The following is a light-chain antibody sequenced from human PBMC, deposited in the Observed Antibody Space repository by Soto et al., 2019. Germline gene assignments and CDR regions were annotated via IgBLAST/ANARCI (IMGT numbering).Light chain of an antibody. Sequence: QSALTQPASVSRSPRQSITISCTGTSSDVGGYNYVSWYQQHPGKAPKLMIYDVSNRPSGVSNRFSGSKSGNTAALSISGLQADAEGDYYCSSYTRSSTLGVVFGGGTKLTVL. CDR3: SSYTRSSTLGVV. V-gene: IGLV2-14*01. J-gene: IGLJ2*01. CDR1: SSDVGGYNY. CDR2: DVS.